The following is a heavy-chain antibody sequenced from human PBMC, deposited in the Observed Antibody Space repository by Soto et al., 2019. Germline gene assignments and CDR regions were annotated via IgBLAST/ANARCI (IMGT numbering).Heavy chain of an antibody. CDR2: ISYDGSNK. Sequence: PGGSLSLSCAASGFTFSSYAMHWVRQAPGKGLEWVAVISYDGSNKYYADSVKGRFTISRDNSKNTLYLQMNSLRAEDTAVYYCARDSYSGYDTAYYYGMDVWGQGTTVTVSS. CDR1: GFTFSSYA. CDR3: ARDSYSGYDTAYYYGMDV. J-gene: IGHJ6*02. V-gene: IGHV3-30-3*01. D-gene: IGHD5-12*01.